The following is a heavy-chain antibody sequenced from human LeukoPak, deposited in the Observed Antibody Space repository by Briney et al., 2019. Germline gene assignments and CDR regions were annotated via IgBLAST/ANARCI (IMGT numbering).Heavy chain of an antibody. V-gene: IGHV4-4*07. CDR2: IYTSGST. Sequence: SETLSLTCAVSGGSISRYYWSWIRQPAGRGLEWIGHIYTSGSTKYNPSLRSRVTMSIDMSENQFSLRLNSVTAADTAIYYCARVRYQGFDPWGQGTLVTVSS. CDR1: GGSISRYY. D-gene: IGHD2-2*01. CDR3: ARVRYQGFDP. J-gene: IGHJ5*02.